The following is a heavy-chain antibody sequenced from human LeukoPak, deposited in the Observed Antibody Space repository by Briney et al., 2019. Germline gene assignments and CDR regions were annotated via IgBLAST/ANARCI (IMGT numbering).Heavy chain of an antibody. V-gene: IGHV3-9*01. Sequence: GRSLRPSCAASGFTFDDYAMHWVRQAPGKGLEWVSGISWNSGSIGYADSVKGRFTISRDNAKNSLYLQMNSLRAEDTALYYCARSLLWFGEFDYWGQGTLVTVSS. CDR3: ARSLLWFGEFDY. J-gene: IGHJ4*02. CDR1: GFTFDDYA. CDR2: ISWNSGSI. D-gene: IGHD3-10*01.